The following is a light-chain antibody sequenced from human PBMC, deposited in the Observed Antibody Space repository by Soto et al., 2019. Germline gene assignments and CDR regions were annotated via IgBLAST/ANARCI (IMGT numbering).Light chain of an antibody. Sequence: QSALTQPASVSGSPGQSITISCTGTSSDVGNYNLVSWYQHHPGKAPKLIIYEVSKRPSGVSNRFSGSKSGDTASLTISGLQAEDEDDYYCCSYAGSNYVFGTGTQLTVL. CDR1: SSDVGNYNL. CDR3: CSYAGSNYV. CDR2: EVS. V-gene: IGLV2-23*02. J-gene: IGLJ1*01.